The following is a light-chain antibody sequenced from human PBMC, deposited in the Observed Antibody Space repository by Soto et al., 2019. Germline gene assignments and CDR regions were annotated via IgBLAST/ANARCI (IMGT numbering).Light chain of an antibody. CDR3: QQYGSSQS. J-gene: IGKJ1*01. CDR1: QSVSSSY. CDR2: GAS. Sequence: EIVLTQSPGTLSLSPGERATLSCRASQSVSSSYLAWYQQKPGQAPRLLIYGASSRATGIPDRFSGSGSGTDFTLTISRLEPEDFAVYYCQQYGSSQSFVQGTKVELK. V-gene: IGKV3-20*01.